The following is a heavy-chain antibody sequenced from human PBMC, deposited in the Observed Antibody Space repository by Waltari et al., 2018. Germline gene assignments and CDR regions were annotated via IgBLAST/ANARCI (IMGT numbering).Heavy chain of an antibody. J-gene: IGHJ4*02. Sequence: QVRLEQWGAGLLKPSETLSLTCAVYGGSLNNRYWSWIRQSPGKGLEWLGEISHSGRPHYNPSLKSRVIISVDTSKSQFSLILTSVNAADTAVYYCARGGSTPMIIAYWGQGTQVTVSS. V-gene: IGHV4-34*02. CDR1: GGSLNNRY. CDR3: ARGGSTPMIIAY. CDR2: ISHSGRP. D-gene: IGHD3-16*01.